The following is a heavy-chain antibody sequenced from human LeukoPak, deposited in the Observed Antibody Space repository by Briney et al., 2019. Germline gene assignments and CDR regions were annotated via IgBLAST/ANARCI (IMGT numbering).Heavy chain of an antibody. J-gene: IGHJ4*02. CDR3: VRSPPGHVLTGSSGRES. CDR2: IYTTGRT. V-gene: IGHV4-61*09. D-gene: IGHD3-9*01. Sequence: PSETLSLTCTVSGVSITSGSYYWHWIRQPAGKGLEWIVHIYTTGRTSYNPSLQSRVTISDDMSKNQVSLKLTSVTAADTAKYYCVRSPPGHVLTGSSGRESWGQGTLVTVSS. CDR1: GVSITSGSYY.